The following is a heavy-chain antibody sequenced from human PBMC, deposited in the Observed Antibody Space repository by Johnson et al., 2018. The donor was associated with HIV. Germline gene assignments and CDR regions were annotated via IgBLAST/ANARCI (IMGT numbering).Heavy chain of an antibody. J-gene: IGHJ3*02. CDR3: ARGHHDSGYPLEAFDI. D-gene: IGHD3-22*01. V-gene: IGHV3-66*01. CDR1: GFTVSSNY. CDR2: IYSGGST. Sequence: VQLVESGGGVIRPGRSLRLSCAASGFTVSSNYMSWVRQAPGKGLEWVAVIYSGGSTYYADSVKGRFIISRDNSKNTLLLQMNSLRVADTAMYYWARGHHDSGYPLEAFDIWGQGTMVSVSS.